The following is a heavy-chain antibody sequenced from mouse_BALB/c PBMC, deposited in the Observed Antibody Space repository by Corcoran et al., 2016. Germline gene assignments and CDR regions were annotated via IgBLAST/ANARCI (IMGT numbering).Heavy chain of an antibody. Sequence: QVQLQQPGAELVKPGASVKMSCKASGYTFTSYNMHWVKQTPGQGLEWIGAIYPGNGDTSYNQKFKGKATLAADKSSSTAYMQLSSLTSEDSVVYYCARSLLRNPYFDYWGQGTTLTVSS. CDR1: GYTFTSYN. CDR2: IYPGNGDT. D-gene: IGHD1-2*01. CDR3: ARSLLRNPYFDY. J-gene: IGHJ2*01. V-gene: IGHV1-12*01.